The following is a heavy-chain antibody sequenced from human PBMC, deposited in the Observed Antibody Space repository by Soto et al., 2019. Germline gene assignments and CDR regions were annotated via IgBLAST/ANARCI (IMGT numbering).Heavy chain of an antibody. V-gene: IGHV3-33*01. Sequence: GGALRASCTEIGFAFRDYGIHWVRQVQGRGLEWVAYIWSDGTKYFYAGTVRCRFTISRDNSENSICLQMNSLRAEDTAVYYCARDWWEEPAGKETVSQCGYWGQGTLVTVSS. CDR3: ARDWWEEPAGKETVSQCGY. CDR1: GFAFRDYG. CDR2: IWSDGTKY. J-gene: IGHJ4*02. D-gene: IGHD6-13*01.